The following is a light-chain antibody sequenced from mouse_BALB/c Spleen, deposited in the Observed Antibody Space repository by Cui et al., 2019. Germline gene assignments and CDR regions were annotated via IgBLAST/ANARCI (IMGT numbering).Light chain of an antibody. CDR3: HQYHRSPYT. J-gene: IGKJ2*01. CDR2: STS. Sequence: QIVLTQSPAIMSASLGERVTMTCTASSSVSSSYLHWYQQKPGSSPKLWIYSTSNLASGVPARFSGSGSGNSYSLTISSMEAEDAATYYCHQYHRSPYTFGGGTKLEIK. CDR1: SSVSSSY. V-gene: IGKV4-74*01.